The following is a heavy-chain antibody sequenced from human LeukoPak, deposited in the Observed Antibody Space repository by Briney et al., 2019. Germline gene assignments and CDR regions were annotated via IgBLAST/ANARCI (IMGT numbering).Heavy chain of an antibody. CDR2: SRSKAYGGPT. CDR1: GFTFSTYN. V-gene: IGHV3-49*04. CDR3: TREAHFYRYYYMDV. D-gene: IGHD2/OR15-2a*01. J-gene: IGHJ6*03. Sequence: GGSLRLSCAASGFTFSTYNMNWVRQTPGKGLEWVGFSRSKAYGGPTEYGASVKGRFTISRDDSKSITYLQMTSLKTEDTAVYYCTREAHFYRYYYMDVWGKGTTVTVSS.